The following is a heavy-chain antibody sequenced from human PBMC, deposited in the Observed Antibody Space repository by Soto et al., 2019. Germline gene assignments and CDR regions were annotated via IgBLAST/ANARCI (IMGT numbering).Heavy chain of an antibody. Sequence: QVQLVQSGAEVKKPGSSVKVSCKASGGTFSSYAISWVRQAPGQGLEWMGGIIPIFGTANYAQKFQGRVTITADESTSTAYMELSSLRSEDTAVYYCARVLNFLDCSSTSCYKGGWFDPWGQGTLVTVSS. CDR2: IIPIFGTA. CDR3: ARVLNFLDCSSTSCYKGGWFDP. D-gene: IGHD2-2*02. J-gene: IGHJ5*02. V-gene: IGHV1-69*01. CDR1: GGTFSSYA.